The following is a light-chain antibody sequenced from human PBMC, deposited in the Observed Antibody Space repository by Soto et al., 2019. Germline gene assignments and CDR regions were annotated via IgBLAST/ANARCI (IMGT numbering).Light chain of an antibody. CDR3: QQRSNWPRT. CDR2: AAS. CDR1: QSVSSS. V-gene: IGKV3-11*01. Sequence: EIVLTQSPATLSLSPGERATLSCRASQSVSSSLAWYQQKAGQAPRLLIYAASHRATGIPARFSGSGSGTDFSFTISSLEPEDFAVYYCQQRSNWPRTFGQGTKVEIK. J-gene: IGKJ1*01.